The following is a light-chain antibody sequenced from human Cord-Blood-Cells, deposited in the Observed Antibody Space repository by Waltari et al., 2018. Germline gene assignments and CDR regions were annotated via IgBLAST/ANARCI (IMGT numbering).Light chain of an antibody. V-gene: IGKV4-1*01. CDR2: WAS. J-gene: IGKJ4*01. Sequence: IVMTQSPDSLAVSLGARDTITCKSSQSVLYSSNNKNYLAWYQQKPGQPPKLLIYWASTRESGVPDRFSGSGSGTDFTLTISSLQAEDVAVYYCQQYYSTPLTFGGGTKVEIK. CDR1: QSVLYSSNNKNY. CDR3: QQYYSTPLT.